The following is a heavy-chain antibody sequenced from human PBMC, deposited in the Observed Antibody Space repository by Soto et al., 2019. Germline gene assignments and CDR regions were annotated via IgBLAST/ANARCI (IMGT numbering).Heavy chain of an antibody. Sequence: GGSLRLSCAASGFAFRSYNMNWVRQAPGKGLEWVASISNGSSNIYYADSVKGRFTISRDNAKNSLFLQMDSLRAEDSAVYYCASATVVAATFDFWGQGTLVTVSS. D-gene: IGHD2-15*01. CDR2: ISNGSSNI. CDR3: ASATVVAATFDF. CDR1: GFAFRSYN. V-gene: IGHV3-21*01. J-gene: IGHJ4*02.